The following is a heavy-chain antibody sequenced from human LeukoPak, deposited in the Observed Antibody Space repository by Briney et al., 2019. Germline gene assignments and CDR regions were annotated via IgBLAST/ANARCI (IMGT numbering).Heavy chain of an antibody. J-gene: IGHJ4*02. D-gene: IGHD6-6*01. CDR1: GFTFSFYS. V-gene: IGHV3-21*01. CDR3: AREGGLSSSSSLDY. Sequence: GGSLRLSCAASGFTFSFYSMNWVRQAPGKGLEWVSSISTTSGYIYYADSVKGRFTISRDNAKNSLYLQMNSLRAEDTAVYYCAREGGLSSSSSLDYWGQGTLVTVSS. CDR2: ISTTSGYI.